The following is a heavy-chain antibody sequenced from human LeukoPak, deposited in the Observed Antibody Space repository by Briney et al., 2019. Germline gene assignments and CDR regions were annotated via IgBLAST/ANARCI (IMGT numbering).Heavy chain of an antibody. CDR2: INPSGGST. V-gene: IGHV1-46*01. CDR3: ATDWGRGGGNYDALDI. D-gene: IGHD2-21*01. Sequence: ASVKVSCKASGYTFTSYYMHWVRQAPGQGLEWMGIINPSGGSTSYAQKFQGRVTMTRDMSTSTVYTELSSLRSEDTAVYYCATDWGRGGGNYDALDIWGQGTMVTVAS. J-gene: IGHJ3*02. CDR1: GYTFTSYY.